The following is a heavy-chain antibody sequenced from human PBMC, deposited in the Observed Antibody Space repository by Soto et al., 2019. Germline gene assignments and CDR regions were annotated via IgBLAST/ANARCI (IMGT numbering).Heavy chain of an antibody. CDR3: TTDSHPTMIVVRFDY. V-gene: IGHV3-74*01. J-gene: IGHJ4*01. D-gene: IGHD3-22*01. Sequence: SLRLSCVASGFTFNIYWMHWVRQAPGKGLEWVSRIDNDGSATTYADSVKGRFTISRDNAKNMVYLQMNSLKTEDTAVYYCTTDSHPTMIVVRFDYWGHGTLVTVSS. CDR2: IDNDGSAT. CDR1: GFTFNIYW.